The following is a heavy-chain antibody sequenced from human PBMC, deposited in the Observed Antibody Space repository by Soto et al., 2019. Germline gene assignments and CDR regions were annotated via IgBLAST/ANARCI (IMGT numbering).Heavy chain of an antibody. CDR1: GFSFRDVW. D-gene: IGHD2-15*01. Sequence: SLRLSCAASGFSFRDVWMSWVRQAPGKGLGWVGRIKSKIDGGTTDYAAPVKGRFTISRDDSKNTLYLQMNILESEDTAVYYCATEGSIVVVIAAVYFDDWGQGTQVTVSS. CDR3: ATEGSIVVVIAAVYFDD. J-gene: IGHJ4*02. V-gene: IGHV3-15*01. CDR2: IKSKIDGGTT.